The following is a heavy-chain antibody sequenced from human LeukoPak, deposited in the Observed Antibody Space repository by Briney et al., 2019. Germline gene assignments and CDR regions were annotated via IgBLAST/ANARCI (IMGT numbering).Heavy chain of an antibody. CDR1: GFTVSSNY. J-gene: IGHJ6*03. CDR3: AKDFMHYGSGRPYYMDV. CDR2: IYSGGST. D-gene: IGHD3-10*01. V-gene: IGHV3-53*05. Sequence: GGSLRLSCAASGFTVSSNYMSWVRQAPGKGLEWVSVIYSGGSTYYADSVKGRFTISRDNSKNTVFLQMNSLRIEDTAMYYCAKDFMHYGSGRPYYMDVWGEGTTVIISS.